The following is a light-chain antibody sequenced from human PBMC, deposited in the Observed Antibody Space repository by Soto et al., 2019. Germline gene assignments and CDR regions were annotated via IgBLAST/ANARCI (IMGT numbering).Light chain of an antibody. Sequence: DIQMTQSPSSLSASVGDRVTITCRASQSISSYLNWYQEKPGKAPKLLIYAASSLQSGVPSRFSGSGSGTDFTLTISSLQPEDFATYYCQQSYSTPYTFGQGTNLESK. J-gene: IGKJ2*01. CDR3: QQSYSTPYT. V-gene: IGKV1-39*01. CDR1: QSISSY. CDR2: AAS.